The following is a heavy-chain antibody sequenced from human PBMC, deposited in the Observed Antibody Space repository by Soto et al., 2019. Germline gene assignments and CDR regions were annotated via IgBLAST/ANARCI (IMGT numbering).Heavy chain of an antibody. J-gene: IGHJ4*02. CDR1: GCSISSSSYY. D-gene: IGHD3-22*01. CDR2: IYYSGST. Sequence: SETLSLTCTVSGCSISSSSYYWGWIRQPPGKGLEWIGSIYYSGSTYYNPSLKSRVTISVDTSKNQFSLKLSSVTAADTAVYYCASAADPSSYYYDRDPYFDYWGQGTLVTVSS. CDR3: ASAADPSSYYYDRDPYFDY. V-gene: IGHV4-39*01.